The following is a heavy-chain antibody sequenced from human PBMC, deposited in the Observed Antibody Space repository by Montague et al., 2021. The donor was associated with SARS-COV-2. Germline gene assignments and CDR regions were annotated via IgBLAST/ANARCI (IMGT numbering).Heavy chain of an antibody. CDR3: SRGGGMIRGVVDF. CDR2: ISRSGDST. J-gene: IGHJ4*02. V-gene: IGHV3-20*01. CDR1: GFTFDDYG. D-gene: IGHD3-10*01. Sequence: SLRLSCAASGFTFDDYGMSWVRQAPGKGLEWVCGISRSGDSTAYVDSVKGRFTISRDNAKNSLYLQMNSLRVEDTAFYHCSRGGGMIRGVVDFWGQGILVSVSS.